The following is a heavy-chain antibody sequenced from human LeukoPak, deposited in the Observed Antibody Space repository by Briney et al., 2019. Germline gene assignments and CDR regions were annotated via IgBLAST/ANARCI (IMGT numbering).Heavy chain of an antibody. J-gene: IGHJ4*02. CDR1: GGSISSGDYY. CDR3: ARQWSRYSSGFDY. D-gene: IGHD6-19*01. V-gene: IGHV4-30-4*01. Sequence: SQTLSLTCTVSGGSISSGDYYWSWIRQPPGKGLEWIGYIYYSGSTNYNPSLKSRVTISVDTSKNQFSLKLSSVTAADTAVYYCARQWSRYSSGFDYWGQGTLVTVSS. CDR2: IYYSGST.